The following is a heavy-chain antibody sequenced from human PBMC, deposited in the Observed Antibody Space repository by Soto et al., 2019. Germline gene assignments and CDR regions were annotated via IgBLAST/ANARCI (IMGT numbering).Heavy chain of an antibody. D-gene: IGHD2-2*01. V-gene: IGHV1-69*02. Sequence: SVKVSCKASGGTFSSYTISWVRQAPGQGLEWMGRIIPILGIANYAQKFQGRVTITADKSTSTAYMELSSLRSEDTAVYYCARDCSSTSCYPYWGQGTLVTVAS. CDR1: GGTFSSYT. CDR3: ARDCSSTSCYPY. CDR2: IIPILGIA. J-gene: IGHJ4*02.